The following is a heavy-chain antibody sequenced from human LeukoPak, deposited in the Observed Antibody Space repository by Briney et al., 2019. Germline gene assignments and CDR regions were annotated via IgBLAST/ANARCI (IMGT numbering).Heavy chain of an antibody. J-gene: IGHJ4*02. CDR2: ISGYDGNT. CDR3: ARTVTTSSYYFDY. D-gene: IGHD4-17*01. Sequence: SVKVSFKASGYTFTTYLVSWVRQAPGQGLEWMGWISGYDGNTNYAQKLRGRVTMTTDTSTSTAYMDLRSLRSDDTALYYCARTVTTSSYYFDYWGQGTLVTVSS. V-gene: IGHV1-18*01. CDR1: GYTFTTYL.